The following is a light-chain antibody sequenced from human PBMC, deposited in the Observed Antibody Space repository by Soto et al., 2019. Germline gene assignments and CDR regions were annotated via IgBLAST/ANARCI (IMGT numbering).Light chain of an antibody. Sequence: QSVLTQPPSVSGAPGQRVTISCTGSSSNIGAGKDVHWYQQLPGTAPKVLIYSNNNRPSGVPDRFSVSKSGTSASLAITGPQVEDEADYFCQSYGTSLSGLYVFGTGTKLTVL. V-gene: IGLV1-40*01. CDR1: SSNIGAGKD. CDR3: QSYGTSLSGLYV. CDR2: SNN. J-gene: IGLJ1*01.